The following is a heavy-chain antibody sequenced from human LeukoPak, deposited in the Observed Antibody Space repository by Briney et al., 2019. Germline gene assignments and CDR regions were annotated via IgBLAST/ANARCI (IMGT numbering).Heavy chain of an antibody. CDR2: INHDGSST. D-gene: IGHD3-22*01. J-gene: IGHJ4*02. CDR3: VRDWGYDSSGYWQKYFDT. CDR1: GFTFSSYW. V-gene: IGHV3-74*01. Sequence: GGSLRLSCAASGFTFSSYWMSWVRQAPGKGLVWVSRINHDGSSTNYADSVKGRFTISRDNAKNTVYLQMNSLRAEDTAVYYCVRDWGYDSSGYWQKYFDTWGQGTLVTVSS.